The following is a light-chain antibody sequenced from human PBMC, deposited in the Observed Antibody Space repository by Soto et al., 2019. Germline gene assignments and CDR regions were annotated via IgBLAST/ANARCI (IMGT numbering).Light chain of an antibody. CDR2: EVS. V-gene: IGLV2-8*01. J-gene: IGLJ3*02. CDR3: SSYAGSNNVV. Sequence: QSALTQPASVSGSPGQSITISCTGTSSDVGGYNYVSWYQQLPGKAPKLLIFEVSQRPSGVPDRFSGSKSGNTASLTVSGLQAEDEADYYCSSYAGSNNVVFGGGTKLTVL. CDR1: SSDVGGYNY.